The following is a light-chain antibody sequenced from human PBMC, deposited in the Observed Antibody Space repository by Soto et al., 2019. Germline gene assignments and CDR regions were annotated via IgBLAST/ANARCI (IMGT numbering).Light chain of an antibody. CDR2: EVS. V-gene: IGLV2-14*01. CDR1: SSDVGGYNY. Sequence: QSVLTQPASVSGSPGQSITISCTGISSDVGGYNYVSWYQQHPGKAPKLMIYEVSSRPSGVSDRFSGSKSGNTASLTISGLQTEDEADYYCSSYMSSRVFGTGTKVTVL. J-gene: IGLJ1*01. CDR3: SSYMSSRV.